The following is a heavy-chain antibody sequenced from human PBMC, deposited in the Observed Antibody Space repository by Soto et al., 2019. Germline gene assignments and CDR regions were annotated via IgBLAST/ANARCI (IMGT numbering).Heavy chain of an antibody. CDR1: GGSISTVGHY. Sequence: SETLSLTCSVSGGSISTVGHYWTWIRQPPGKGLEWIGSIYHTGSTYYSKSLRSRLTMSVDTSKSQFPLRLSSVTAADTAVYYCARATGTLRSRNCDYWGQGSLVTVSS. CDR3: ARATGTLRSRNCDY. J-gene: IGHJ4*02. CDR2: IYHTGST. V-gene: IGHV4-31*03. D-gene: IGHD1-1*01.